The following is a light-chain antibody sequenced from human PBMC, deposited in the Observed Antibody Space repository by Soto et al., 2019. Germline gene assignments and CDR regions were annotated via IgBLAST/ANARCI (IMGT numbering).Light chain of an antibody. V-gene: IGLV6-57*01. CDR3: QSYDATNQV. CDR1: SGSIASNY. CDR2: EDN. J-gene: IGLJ3*02. Sequence: NFMLTQPHSVLESPGKTVIISCTRSSGSIASNYVQWYQQRPGSSPTTVIYEDNQRPSGVPDRFSSSIDSSSNSASLTISGLETEDEADYFCQSYDATNQVFGGGTKLTVL.